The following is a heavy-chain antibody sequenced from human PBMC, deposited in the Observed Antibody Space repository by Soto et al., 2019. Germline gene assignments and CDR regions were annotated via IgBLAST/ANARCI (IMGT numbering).Heavy chain of an antibody. D-gene: IGHD3-22*01. V-gene: IGHV4-59*01. CDR1: GGSLSGYY. J-gene: IGHJ4*02. CDR3: ARDRTSSGYYFDYSLDY. Sequence: SETLSLTCSVSGGSLSGYYWSWLRQPPGKGLEYIAYMYHTGNAKYNPSLQSRVTLSVDTSKNQFSLRLASVTAADTAVYYCARDRTSSGYYFDYSLDYWGQGTRVTVSS. CDR2: MYHTGNA.